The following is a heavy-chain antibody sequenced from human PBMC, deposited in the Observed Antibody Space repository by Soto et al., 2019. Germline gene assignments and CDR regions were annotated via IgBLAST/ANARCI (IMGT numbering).Heavy chain of an antibody. J-gene: IGHJ6*02. CDR2: ISSSSSYI. CDR3: ARDARNYYGSGGYGMDV. V-gene: IGHV3-21*01. D-gene: IGHD3-10*01. Sequence: PGGSLRPSCAASGFTFISYSMNWVRQAPGKGLEWVSSISSSSSYIYYADSVKGRFTISRDNAKNSLYLQMNSLRAEDTAVYYCARDARNYYGSGGYGMDVWGQGTTVTVSS. CDR1: GFTFISYS.